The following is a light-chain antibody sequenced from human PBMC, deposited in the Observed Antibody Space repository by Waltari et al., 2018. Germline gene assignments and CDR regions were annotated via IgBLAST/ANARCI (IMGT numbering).Light chain of an antibody. CDR3: QQIYTTPFT. V-gene: IGKV3-20*01. J-gene: IGKJ3*01. CDR2: GAS. CDR1: PSLGTNS. Sequence: EVVLTQSPGTLSLSPGERATLSCRASPSLGTNSLAWYQQKPGQAPRLLIDGASTRATGIPDRFSGSGSGTDFTLTISSLHPEDFATYYCQQIYTTPFTFGPGTKVDLK.